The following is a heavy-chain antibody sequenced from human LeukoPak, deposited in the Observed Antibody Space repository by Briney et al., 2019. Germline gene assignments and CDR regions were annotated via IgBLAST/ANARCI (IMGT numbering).Heavy chain of an antibody. CDR2: IYYSGST. Sequence: SETLSLTCTVSGGSISSYYWSWIRQPPGKGLEWIGYIYYSGSTNYNPSLKSRVTISVDTSKNQFSLKLSSVTAADTAVYYCATESIAAAGKFDYWGQGTLVTVSS. CDR1: GGSISSYY. CDR3: ATESIAAAGKFDY. J-gene: IGHJ4*02. V-gene: IGHV4-59*01. D-gene: IGHD6-13*01.